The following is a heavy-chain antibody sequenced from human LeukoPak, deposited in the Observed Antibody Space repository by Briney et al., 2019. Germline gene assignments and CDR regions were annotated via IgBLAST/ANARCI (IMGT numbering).Heavy chain of an antibody. CDR3: ARLSSSPPYYFDY. J-gene: IGHJ4*02. Sequence: ASETLSLTCTVPGGSISSYYWGWIRQPPGKGLEWIAYVHSIGYTNYNPSLKSRVTISMDTSKDQFSLKLISVTAADTAVYYCARLSSSPPYYFDYWGQGTLVTVSS. CDR1: GGSISSYY. D-gene: IGHD6-6*01. CDR2: VHSIGYT. V-gene: IGHV4-59*08.